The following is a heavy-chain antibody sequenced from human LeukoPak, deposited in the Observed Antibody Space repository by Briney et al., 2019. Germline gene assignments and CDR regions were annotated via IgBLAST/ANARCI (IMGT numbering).Heavy chain of an antibody. D-gene: IGHD5-18*01. J-gene: IGHJ3*02. CDR1: GGSISSYY. CDR3: ARQPAATAAFDI. V-gene: IGHV4-59*08. CDR2: VHNNGET. Sequence: SETLSLTCTVSGGSISSYYWSWIRQPPRKGLEWIAYVHNNGETKHNPSLKSRDTISVDTPNNQISLRLSSVTAADTAMYYRARQPAATAAFDIWGLGTMVTVSS.